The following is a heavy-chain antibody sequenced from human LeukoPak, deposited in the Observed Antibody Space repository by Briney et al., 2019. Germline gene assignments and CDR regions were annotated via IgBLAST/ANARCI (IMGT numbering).Heavy chain of an antibody. D-gene: IGHD2-2*01. Sequence: GGSLRLSCAASGFPFRSYAMHWVRQAPGKGLEYVSAITLDGISTYYANSVKGRFTISRDNSKNTLYLQMNSLRAEDTAVYYCARTEYCSSTSCSLDYWGQGTLVTVSS. CDR3: ARTEYCSSTSCSLDY. V-gene: IGHV3-64*01. J-gene: IGHJ4*02. CDR1: GFPFRSYA. CDR2: ITLDGIST.